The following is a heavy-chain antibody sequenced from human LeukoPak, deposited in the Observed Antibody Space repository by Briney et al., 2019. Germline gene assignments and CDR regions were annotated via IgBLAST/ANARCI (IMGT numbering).Heavy chain of an antibody. D-gene: IGHD1-7*01. J-gene: IGHJ5*02. CDR3: ARAITGTTLGWFDP. CDR2: IIPIFGTA. V-gene: IGHV1-69*13. CDR1: GGTFSSYA. Sequence: SVKVSCKASGGTFSSYAISWVRQAPGQGLEWMGGIIPIFGTANHAQKFQGRVTITADESTSTAYMELSSLRSEDTAVYYCARAITGTTLGWFDPWGQGTLVTVSS.